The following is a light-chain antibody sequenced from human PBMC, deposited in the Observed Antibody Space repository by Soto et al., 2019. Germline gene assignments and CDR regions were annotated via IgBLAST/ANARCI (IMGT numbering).Light chain of an antibody. V-gene: IGLV2-14*01. Sequence: QSALTQPASVSGSPGQSITVSCTGTSSDIAGSTYVSWYQQHPGKAPRLIIYDVNNRPSGVAARFSASKSGNTASLTISGLQAEDEADYYCTSYTRSGLYVFGTGTKLTVL. CDR3: TSYTRSGLYV. CDR2: DVN. J-gene: IGLJ1*01. CDR1: SSDIAGSTY.